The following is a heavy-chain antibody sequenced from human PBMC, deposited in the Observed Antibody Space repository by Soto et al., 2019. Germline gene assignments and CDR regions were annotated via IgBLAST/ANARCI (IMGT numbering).Heavy chain of an antibody. D-gene: IGHD4-17*01. CDR3: ARALYGGNSGFCFDP. V-gene: IGHV4-4*02. Sequence: HVQLQESGPGLVKPSGTLSLTSAVSGGSISSSKWWSWVRQPPGKGLEWIGEIYHSGSTNYNPSLKSRVTISVDKSKNQFSLKLSSVTAADTAVHYCARALYGGNSGFCFDPWGQGTLVTVSS. CDR1: GGSISSSKW. CDR2: IYHSGST. J-gene: IGHJ5*02.